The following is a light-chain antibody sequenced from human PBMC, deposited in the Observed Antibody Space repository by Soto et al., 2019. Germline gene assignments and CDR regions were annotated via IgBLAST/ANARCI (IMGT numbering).Light chain of an antibody. CDR2: GAS. CDR3: QQHGRSSHMFT. J-gene: IGKJ2*01. V-gene: IGKV3-20*01. Sequence: EIVLTQSPGTLSLSPGERATLSCRASQSVTSDFLAWYQQKPGQAPRLLIYGASTRAAGVPDRFSGSGSGTDFTLTITTLEPEDFTVYYCQQHGRSSHMFTFGQRTKLGV. CDR1: QSVTSDF.